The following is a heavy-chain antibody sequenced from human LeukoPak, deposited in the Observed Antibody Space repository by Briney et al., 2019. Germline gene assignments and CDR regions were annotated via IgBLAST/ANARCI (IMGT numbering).Heavy chain of an antibody. D-gene: IGHD6-13*01. V-gene: IGHV3-21*01. CDR1: GFTFSSYS. Sequence: GGSLRLSCAASGFTFSSYSMNWVRQAPGKGLEWVSSISSSSSYIYYADSVKGRFTISRDNAKNSLYLQTNSLRAEDTAVYYCARVSIAAADPDYWGQGTLVTVSS. CDR2: ISSSSSYI. CDR3: ARVSIAAADPDY. J-gene: IGHJ4*02.